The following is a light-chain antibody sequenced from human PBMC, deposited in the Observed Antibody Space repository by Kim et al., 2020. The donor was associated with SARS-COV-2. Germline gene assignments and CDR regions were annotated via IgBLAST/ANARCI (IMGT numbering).Light chain of an antibody. CDR3: QQYNNWPQT. Sequence: EIVMTQSPAILSVSPGERATLSCRASQSVTSYLAWYQQKPGQAPRLLIYGASTRATGIPARFSGSGSGTEFTLTISSLQSEDFAVYYCQQYNNWPQTFGQGTKVVIK. CDR1: QSVTSY. CDR2: GAS. J-gene: IGKJ1*01. V-gene: IGKV3-15*01.